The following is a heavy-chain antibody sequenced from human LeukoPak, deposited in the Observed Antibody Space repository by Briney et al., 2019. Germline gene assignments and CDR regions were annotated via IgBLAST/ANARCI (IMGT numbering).Heavy chain of an antibody. Sequence: PGGSLRLSCAASGFTFSSYSMNWVRQAPGKGLGWVSYISSSSSTIYYADSVKGRFTISRDNAKNSLYLQMNSLRAEDTAVYYCARDGRFGEFYFDYWGQGTLVTVSS. V-gene: IGHV3-48*01. D-gene: IGHD3-10*01. J-gene: IGHJ4*02. CDR3: ARDGRFGEFYFDY. CDR2: ISSSSSTI. CDR1: GFTFSSYS.